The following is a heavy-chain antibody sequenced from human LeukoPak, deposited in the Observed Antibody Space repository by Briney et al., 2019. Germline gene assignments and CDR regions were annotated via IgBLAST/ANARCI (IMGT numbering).Heavy chain of an antibody. J-gene: IGHJ6*02. D-gene: IGHD3-10*01. CDR3: AGGYGSGSYTLYYYYSMDG. V-gene: IGHV4-59*01. CDR2: IYYSGST. CDR1: GGSISSYY. Sequence: SGTLSLTCTVSGGSISSYYWSWIRQPPGKGLEWVWDIYYSGSTNYNPPLKSRVTISVDTSKNQLSLKLSSVTAAATAVYYCAGGYGSGSYTLYYYYSMDGWGQGTTVTASS.